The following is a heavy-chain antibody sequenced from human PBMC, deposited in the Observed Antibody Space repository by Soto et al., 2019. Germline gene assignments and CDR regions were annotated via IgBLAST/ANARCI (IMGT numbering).Heavy chain of an antibody. CDR2: ISSTTNYI. V-gene: IGHV3-21*06. CDR1: GFIFTRYS. Sequence: PGGSLRLSCAASGFIFTRYSMNWVRQAPGKGLEWVSSISSTTNYIYYGDSMKGRFTISRDNAKNSLYLEMNSLRAEDTAVYYWARESEDLTSNFDYWGQGTLVTVYS. J-gene: IGHJ4*02. CDR3: ARESEDLTSNFDY.